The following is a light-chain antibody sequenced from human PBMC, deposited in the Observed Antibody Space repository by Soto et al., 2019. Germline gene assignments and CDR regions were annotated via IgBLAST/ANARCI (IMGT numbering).Light chain of an antibody. Sequence: EIVLTQSPATLSLSPGERATLSCRASQSVSSYLAWYQQKPGQAPRLLIYDASNRATGIPARFSGSGSGTDFTLIISSLEHEDFAVYYCQQRSNLPPITFGQGTRLEIK. J-gene: IGKJ5*01. CDR1: QSVSSY. V-gene: IGKV3-11*01. CDR2: DAS. CDR3: QQRSNLPPIT.